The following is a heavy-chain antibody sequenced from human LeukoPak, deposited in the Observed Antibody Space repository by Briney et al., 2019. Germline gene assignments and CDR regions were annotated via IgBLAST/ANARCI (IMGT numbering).Heavy chain of an antibody. CDR2: IKSKTDGGTT. CDR3: TTDHPPGIAAADAFDI. V-gene: IGHV3-15*01. Sequence: PGGSLRLSCAASGFTFSNAWMSWVRQAPGKGLEWVGRIKSKTDGGTTDYAAPVKGRFTISRDDSKNTLYLQMNSLKTEDTAVYYCTTDHPPGIAAADAFDIWGQGTMVTVSS. D-gene: IGHD6-13*01. CDR1: GFTFSNAW. J-gene: IGHJ3*02.